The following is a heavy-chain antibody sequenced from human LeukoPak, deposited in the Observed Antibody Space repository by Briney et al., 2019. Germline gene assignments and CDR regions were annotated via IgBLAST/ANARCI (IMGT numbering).Heavy chain of an antibody. J-gene: IGHJ5*02. D-gene: IGHD3-3*01. V-gene: IGHV7-4-1*02. CDR1: GYTFTSYA. CDR3: ARGVAGTRGVWFDP. CDR2: INTNTGNP. Sequence: ASVKVSCKASGYTFTSYAMNWVRQAPGQGLEWMGWINTNTGNPTYAQGFTGRFVFSLDTSVSTAYLQISSLKAEDTAVYYCARGVAGTRGVWFDPWGQGTLVTVSS.